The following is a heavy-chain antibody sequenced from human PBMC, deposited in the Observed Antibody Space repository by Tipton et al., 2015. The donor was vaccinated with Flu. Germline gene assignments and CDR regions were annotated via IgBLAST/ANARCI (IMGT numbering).Heavy chain of an antibody. J-gene: IGHJ4*02. D-gene: IGHD1-1*01. CDR3: ARGTQWDY. V-gene: IGHV1-2*06. CDR1: GFTFTDYY. CDR2: INLHSGGS. Sequence: QLVQSGAEVKKPGASVKVSCKTTGFTFTDYYIHWVRQAPGQGLEWVGRINLHSGGSVYAEKFQGRVSMTRDTSISTAYMELSRLRSDDTAVYYCARGTQWDYWGQGTLVTVSS.